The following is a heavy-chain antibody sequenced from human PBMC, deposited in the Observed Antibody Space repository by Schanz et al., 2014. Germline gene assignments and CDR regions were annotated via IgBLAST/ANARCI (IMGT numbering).Heavy chain of an antibody. CDR2: FDVEDGET. D-gene: IGHD3-10*01. J-gene: IGHJ3*01. Sequence: QVQLVQSGAEVKKPGASVKVSCEISGYTVSALAMHWVRQAPGKGLEWLGGFDVEDGETIYAQKFHGRVTMTEDTSTETAYMELSGLRSGDTAVYYCATNSPFRMVRGSNAFDAWGQGTMVTVSS. V-gene: IGHV1-24*01. CDR1: GYTVSALA. CDR3: ATNSPFRMVRGSNAFDA.